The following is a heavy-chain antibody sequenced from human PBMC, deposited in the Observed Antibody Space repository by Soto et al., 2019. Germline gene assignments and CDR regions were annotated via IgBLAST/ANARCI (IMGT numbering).Heavy chain of an antibody. V-gene: IGHV3-23*01. CDR2: ISGTGDKA. D-gene: IGHD1-1*01. CDR3: ARGMCQQLVRLADY. CDR1: GFTFSSYT. Sequence: DVQLLESGGGFIQPGESLTLSCVASGFTFSSYTMSWIRQTPGKRLEWVSAISGTGDKAYYADSARGRFTISRDNDKDTLYLQVSSLRAEDTALYYCARGMCQQLVRLADYWGQGTLVTVSS. J-gene: IGHJ4*02.